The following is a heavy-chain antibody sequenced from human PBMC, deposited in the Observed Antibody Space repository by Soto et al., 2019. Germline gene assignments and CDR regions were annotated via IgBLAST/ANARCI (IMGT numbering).Heavy chain of an antibody. Sequence: VGSLRLSCAASGFPFSDYYMSWIRQAPGKGLQWVSFISSSGSTIYYADSVKGRFTISRDNAKNSLYLQMNSLRAEDTAVYYCAREHHYYDNTDYWGQGTLVTVSS. D-gene: IGHD3-22*01. CDR1: GFPFSDYY. CDR2: ISSSGSTI. J-gene: IGHJ4*02. V-gene: IGHV3-11*01. CDR3: AREHHYYDNTDY.